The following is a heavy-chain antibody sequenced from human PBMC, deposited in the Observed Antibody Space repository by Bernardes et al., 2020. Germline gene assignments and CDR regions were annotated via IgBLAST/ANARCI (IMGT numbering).Heavy chain of an antibody. CDR1: GLNFANAY. V-gene: IGHV3-15*07. Sequence: GGSLRLSCEASGLNFANAYMYWVRQISGKGLEWVGRIKSKTDGGATDFPASVVDRFSISRDDSRNTMYLEMSSLSTEDTAVYYCTTGNHCSGGACYSWDERSFDYWGQGTLVVVSA. CDR3: TTGNHCSGGACYSWDERSFDY. J-gene: IGHJ4*02. D-gene: IGHD2-21*02. CDR2: IKSKTDGGAT.